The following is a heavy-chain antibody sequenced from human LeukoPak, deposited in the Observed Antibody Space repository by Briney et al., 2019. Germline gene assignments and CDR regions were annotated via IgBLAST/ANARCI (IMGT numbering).Heavy chain of an antibody. CDR2: IRQDGSEK. J-gene: IGHJ4*02. CDR3: ARGRPHGNDY. D-gene: IGHD4-23*01. V-gene: IGHV3-7*01. Sequence: GGSLRLSCAASGFTFSTYWMSWVRQAPGKGLEWVATIRQDGSEKHYVDSVEGRFTISRDNAQNSLYLQMHSLGVEDTAVYYCARGRPHGNDYWGQGTLVTVSS. CDR1: GFTFSTYW.